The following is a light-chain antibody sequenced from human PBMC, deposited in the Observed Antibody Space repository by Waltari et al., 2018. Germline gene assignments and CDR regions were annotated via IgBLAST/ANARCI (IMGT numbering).Light chain of an antibody. CDR3: QSYDTSLSVV. J-gene: IGLJ2*01. CDR1: GSNPGSGYD. Sequence: QSVLTQPPSVSGAPGQRVSISCTGTGSNPGSGYDVHWSQQLPGKAPKRLTYGTSTRPPGAPDRFFGSQSGTSASLAITGLQAEDEADYYCQSYDTSLSVVFGGGTKLTVL. V-gene: IGLV1-40*01. CDR2: GTS.